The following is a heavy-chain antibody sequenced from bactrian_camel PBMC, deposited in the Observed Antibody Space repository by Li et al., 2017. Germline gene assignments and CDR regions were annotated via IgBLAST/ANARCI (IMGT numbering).Heavy chain of an antibody. Sequence: VQLVESGGFLVQPGGSLRLSCAASGFTVSIYAIFCMGWFRQAPGKEREGVAAIYSGPPTTFYADSVKGRFFISRDNANTVRLQMNSLKPEDTAMYYCAAEGGGLCRRADNYKYWGHGTQVTVS. CDR2: IYSGPPTT. CDR1: GFTVSIYA. V-gene: IGHV3S40*01. J-gene: IGHJ4*01. D-gene: IGHD2*01. CDR3: AAEGGGLCRRADNYKY.